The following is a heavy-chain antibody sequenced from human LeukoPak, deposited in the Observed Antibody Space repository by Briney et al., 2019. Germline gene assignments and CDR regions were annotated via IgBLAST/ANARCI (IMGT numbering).Heavy chain of an antibody. CDR2: ICCNSGSI. CDR1: VFTFDEYA. V-gene: IGHV3-9*01. J-gene: IGHJ4*02. Sequence: VRSLRLSCAASVFTFDEYAIHWGREAPRKGLGCGSGICCNSGSIGYADSVKGRFTISRDNAKNSLYLQMNSLRAEDTALYYCAKDIYGDYVGQLGNFDYWGQGTLVTVSS. D-gene: IGHD4-17*01. CDR3: AKDIYGDYVGQLGNFDY.